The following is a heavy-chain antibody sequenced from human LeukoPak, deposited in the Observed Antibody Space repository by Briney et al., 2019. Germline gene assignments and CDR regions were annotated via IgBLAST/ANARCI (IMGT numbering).Heavy chain of an antibody. CDR2: IYTSGTI. Sequence: SETLSLTCTVSGGSISSYYWSWIRQPAGTALEWIGRIYTSGTITYNPSLKSRVTMSVDTSKNQFSLKLSSVTAADTAVYYCARGASYYGSGSYYNRYYYYYMDVWGKGTTVTISS. CDR3: ARGASYYGSGSYYNRYYYYYMDV. CDR1: GGSISSYY. D-gene: IGHD3-10*01. V-gene: IGHV4-4*07. J-gene: IGHJ6*03.